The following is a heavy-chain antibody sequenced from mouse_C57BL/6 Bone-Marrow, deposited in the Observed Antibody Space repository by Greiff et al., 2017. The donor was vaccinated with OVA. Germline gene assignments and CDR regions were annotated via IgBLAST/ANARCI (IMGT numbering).Heavy chain of an antibody. CDR1: GYTFTSYG. V-gene: IGHV1-81*01. CDR3: ARGPHYYGSSSWFAY. J-gene: IGHJ3*01. D-gene: IGHD1-1*01. CDR2: IYPRSGNT. Sequence: LVESGAELARPGASVKLSCKASGYTFTSYGISWVKQRTGQGLEWIGEIYPRSGNTYYNEKVKGKATLTADKSSSTAYMELLILTSEDSAVYFCARGPHYYGSSSWFAYWGQGTLVTVSA.